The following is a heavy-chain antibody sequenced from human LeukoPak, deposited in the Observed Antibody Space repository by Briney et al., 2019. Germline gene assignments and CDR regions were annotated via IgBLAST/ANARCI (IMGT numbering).Heavy chain of an antibody. CDR1: GFIFNNYA. CDR2: ISWNSGSI. J-gene: IGHJ4*02. V-gene: IGHV3-9*01. D-gene: IGHD6-25*01. CDR3: VRGPHIAATSY. Sequence: GGSLRLSCAGSGFIFNNYAMHWVRQPPGKGLEWVSGISWNSGSIDYVDSVKGRFAISRDNAKKSLYLQINTLRAEDTAVYYCVRGPHIAATSYWGQGTLVTVSS.